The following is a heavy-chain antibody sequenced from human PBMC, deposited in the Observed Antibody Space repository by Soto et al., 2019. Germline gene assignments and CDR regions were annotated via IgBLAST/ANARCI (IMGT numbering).Heavy chain of an antibody. Sequence: SATLSITCAVSGVSISSGGYALAWIRQPPGKGLEWVGYIYQSGSTYYNPSLKSRVTIAADRSKNQFSLNLASVTAADTAVYYCARSYSGGDAYFDYWGQGTVVTVSS. J-gene: IGHJ4*02. CDR2: IYQSGST. CDR1: GVSISSGGYA. D-gene: IGHD2-21*02. CDR3: ARSYSGGDAYFDY. V-gene: IGHV4-30-2*01.